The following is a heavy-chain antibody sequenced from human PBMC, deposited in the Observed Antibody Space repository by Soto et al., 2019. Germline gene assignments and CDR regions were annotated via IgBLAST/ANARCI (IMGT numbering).Heavy chain of an antibody. Sequence: QVQLVESGGGLVQPGRSLRLSCVVSGLTFSNYGMHWVRQAPGKGLEWVADIWYDGSGQRYAGSVQGRFTISRDNSKNTLYLQINSLRVEDTAVYYCAKDEVSRKYYGHSLDVCVPGTTVTVSS. D-gene: IGHD4-17*01. CDR3: AKDEVSRKYYGHSLDV. J-gene: IGHJ6*02. CDR1: GLTFSNYG. CDR2: IWYDGSGQ. V-gene: IGHV3-33*03.